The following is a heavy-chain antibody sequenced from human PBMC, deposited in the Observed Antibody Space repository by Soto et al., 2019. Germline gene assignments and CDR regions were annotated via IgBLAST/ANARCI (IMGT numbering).Heavy chain of an antibody. Sequence: EVQLVESGGGLVQPGGSLRLSCAASGFTFSSYWMSWVRQAPGKGLEWVANIKKDGSEKYYVDSVKGRFTISRDNAKNSLYLQMNSLRAEDTAVYYCARMWLDSSSSLGGFDYWGQGTLVTVSS. CDR3: ARMWLDSSSSLGGFDY. CDR2: IKKDGSEK. V-gene: IGHV3-7*01. CDR1: GFTFSSYW. J-gene: IGHJ4*02. D-gene: IGHD6-6*01.